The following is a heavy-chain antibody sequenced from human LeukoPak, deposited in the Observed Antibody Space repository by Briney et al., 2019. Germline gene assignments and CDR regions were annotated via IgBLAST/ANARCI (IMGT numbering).Heavy chain of an antibody. CDR3: AREPRGGYSYGTFDY. D-gene: IGHD5-18*01. CDR1: GFIFSSYG. V-gene: IGHV3-23*01. Sequence: PGGSLRLSCAASGFIFSSYGMSWVRQAPGKGLEWVSGISGSGGSTYYADSVKGRFTISRDNSKNTLYLQMSSLRAEDTAVYYCAREPRGGYSYGTFDYWGQGTLVTVSS. CDR2: ISGSGGST. J-gene: IGHJ4*02.